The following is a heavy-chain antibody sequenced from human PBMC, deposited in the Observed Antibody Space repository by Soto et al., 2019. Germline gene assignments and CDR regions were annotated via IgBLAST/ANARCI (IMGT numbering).Heavy chain of an antibody. CDR3: ARGGGSGYFFLGAFDI. CDR2: INSDGSST. D-gene: IGHD3-22*01. CDR1: GFTFSSYW. V-gene: IGHV3-74*01. J-gene: IGHJ3*02. Sequence: GGSLRLSCAASGFTFSSYWMHWVRQAPGKGLVWVSRINSDGSSTSYADSVKGRFTISRDNAKNTLYLQMNSLRAEDTAVYHCARGGGSGYFFLGAFDIWGQGTMVTVSS.